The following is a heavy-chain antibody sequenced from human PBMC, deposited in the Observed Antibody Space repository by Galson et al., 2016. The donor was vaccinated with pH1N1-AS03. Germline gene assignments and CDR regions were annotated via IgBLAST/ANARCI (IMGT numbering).Heavy chain of an antibody. CDR1: GGTFSRYT. CDR3: AGGDGWFDP. J-gene: IGHJ5*02. V-gene: IGHV1-69*02. Sequence: SVKVSCKASGGTFSRYTISWVRQAPGQGLEWMGRISPILHKPHYAQKFQGRVTITADRSTTTAYLELSSLTSHDTAVYFCAGGDGWFDPWGQGALVTVSS. CDR2: ISPILHKP. D-gene: IGHD3-16*01.